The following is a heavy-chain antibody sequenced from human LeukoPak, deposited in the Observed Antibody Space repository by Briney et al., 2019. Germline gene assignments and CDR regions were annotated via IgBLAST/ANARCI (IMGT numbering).Heavy chain of an antibody. J-gene: IGHJ6*02. CDR2: IYHSGST. Sequence: SETLSLTCTVSGGSISSGDYYWSWIRQPPGKGLEWIGYIYHSGSTNYNPSLKSRVTISVDKSKNQFSLKLSSVTAADTAVYYCARDWRVRVYGMDVWGQGTTVTVSS. D-gene: IGHD3-10*01. CDR1: GGSISSGDYY. CDR3: ARDWRVRVYGMDV. V-gene: IGHV4-30-2*01.